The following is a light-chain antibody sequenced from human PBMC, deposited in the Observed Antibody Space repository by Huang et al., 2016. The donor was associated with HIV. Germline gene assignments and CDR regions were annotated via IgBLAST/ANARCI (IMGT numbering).Light chain of an antibody. J-gene: IGKJ1*01. CDR1: QNVNRN. V-gene: IGKV3-15*01. CDR2: GAS. Sequence: DIVMTQSPATLSVSLGERVILSCRASQNVNRNVAWYQHKPGQVPRLVIHGASTRATGVSDRFRGSGSGTEFTLTISSQQAEDFALYYCQHYNNWPPWTFGQGTKLEIK. CDR3: QHYNNWPPWT.